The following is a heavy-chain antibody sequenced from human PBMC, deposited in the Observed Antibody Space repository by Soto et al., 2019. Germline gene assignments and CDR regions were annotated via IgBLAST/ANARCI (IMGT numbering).Heavy chain of an antibody. CDR3: ARDSTRALGFFDF. CDR2: IHSDVTT. CDR1: GFSVSSNS. V-gene: IGHV3-53*01. J-gene: IGHJ4*02. Sequence: GGSLRLSCAASGFSVSSNSMSWVRQAPGKGLEWVSVIHSDVTTYYADSVKGRFIISRDNSKDTLYLQMNRLRAEDTAVYYCARDSTRALGFFDFWGQGTLVTVSS. D-gene: IGHD1-26*01.